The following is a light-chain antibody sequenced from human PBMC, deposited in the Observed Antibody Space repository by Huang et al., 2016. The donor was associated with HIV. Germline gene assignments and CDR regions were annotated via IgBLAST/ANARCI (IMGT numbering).Light chain of an antibody. CDR2: GAS. CDR3: QQYNNWPPWT. CDR1: QSVGSN. Sequence: EIVMTQSPATLSVSPGERATFSCRASQSVGSNLAWYQQKPGQPPRLVIYGASTRATGLPARFSGSGSGTDFTLTISSLQSEDFAVYYCQQYNNWPPWTFGQGTRVEIK. V-gene: IGKV3-15*01. J-gene: IGKJ1*01.